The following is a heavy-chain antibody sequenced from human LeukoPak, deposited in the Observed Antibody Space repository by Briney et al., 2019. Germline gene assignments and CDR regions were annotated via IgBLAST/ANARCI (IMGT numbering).Heavy chain of an antibody. Sequence: GGSLRLSCAASGFTFSDYYMNWIRQTPGKGLEWISHISSSSGHTNYADSVKGRFTISRDNAKNSLYLQMNSLRAEDTAVYYCAKAVDDYFFDYWGQGTLVTVSS. CDR2: ISSSSGHT. V-gene: IGHV3-11*06. J-gene: IGHJ4*02. D-gene: IGHD2-21*02. CDR1: GFTFSDYY. CDR3: AKAVDDYFFDY.